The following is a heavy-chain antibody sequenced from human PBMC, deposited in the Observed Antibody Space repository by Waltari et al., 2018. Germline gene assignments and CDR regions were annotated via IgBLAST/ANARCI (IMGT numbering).Heavy chain of an antibody. D-gene: IGHD6-25*01. CDR1: GYTFTSYD. V-gene: IGHV1-8*01. CDR2: MNPNSGNT. Sequence: QVQLVQSGAEVKKPGASVKVSCKASGYTFTSYDINWVRQATGQGLEWMGWMNPNSGNTGEEQKVQGRGTMTRNTSISTAYMELSSLRSEDTAVYYCATASIAAVYYYGMDVWGQGTTVTVSS. J-gene: IGHJ6*02. CDR3: ATASIAAVYYYGMDV.